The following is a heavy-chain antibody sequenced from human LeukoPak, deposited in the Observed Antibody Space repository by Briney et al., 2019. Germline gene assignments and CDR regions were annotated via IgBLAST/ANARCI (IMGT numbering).Heavy chain of an antibody. D-gene: IGHD3-3*01. J-gene: IGHJ4*02. Sequence: GESLKISCAASGFTVSSNYMSWVRQAPGKGLEWVSVIYTGGSTYYADSVKGRFTISRDNSKNTLYLQMNSLRAEDTAVYYCASSRFWSGFTVNYWGQGTLVTVSS. CDR1: GFTVSSNY. V-gene: IGHV3-53*01. CDR3: ASSRFWSGFTVNY. CDR2: IYTGGST.